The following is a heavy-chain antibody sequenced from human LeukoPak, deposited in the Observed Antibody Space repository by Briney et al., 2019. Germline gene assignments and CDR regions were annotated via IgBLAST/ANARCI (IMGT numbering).Heavy chain of an antibody. CDR3: AKETIILTGYSSVPYFDY. J-gene: IGHJ4*02. Sequence: GGSLRLSCAASGFTFSSYEMNWVRQAPGKGLEWVSYISSSGSTIYYADSVKGRFTISRDNAKNSLYLQMNSLRAEDTAVYYCAKETIILTGYSSVPYFDYWGQGTLVTVSS. D-gene: IGHD3-9*01. CDR2: ISSSGSTI. CDR1: GFTFSSYE. V-gene: IGHV3-48*03.